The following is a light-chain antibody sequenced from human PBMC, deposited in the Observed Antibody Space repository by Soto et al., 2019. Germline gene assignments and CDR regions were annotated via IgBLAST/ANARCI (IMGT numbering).Light chain of an antibody. V-gene: IGKV1-39*01. J-gene: IGKJ4*01. CDR2: AAS. Sequence: DIQMTQSPSSLSASVGARVTITCRASPSISSYLNWYQQKPGKAPKLLIYAASSLQSGVPSRFSGSGSGTDITLTISSLQPEDVATYSCQQSYSFGGGTKVDIK. CDR1: PSISSY. CDR3: QQSYS.